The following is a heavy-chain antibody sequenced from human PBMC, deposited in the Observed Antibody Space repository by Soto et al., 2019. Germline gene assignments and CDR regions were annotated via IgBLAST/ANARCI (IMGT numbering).Heavy chain of an antibody. D-gene: IGHD1-1*01. CDR2: MSGDGKTI. CDR3: ARTYVPGIAGFDP. V-gene: IGHV3-74*01. Sequence: VGSLRLSCAAPGFTFSNYFMHWVRQVPGEGLVWVSRMSGDGKTISYADSVKGRFTISRDNAKNTLYLQMNSLRVEDTAVYYCARTYVPGIAGFDPWGQGTLVTVSS. CDR1: GFTFSNYF. J-gene: IGHJ5*02.